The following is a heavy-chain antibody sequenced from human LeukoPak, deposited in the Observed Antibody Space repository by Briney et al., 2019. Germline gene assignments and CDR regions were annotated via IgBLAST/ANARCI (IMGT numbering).Heavy chain of an antibody. J-gene: IGHJ4*02. D-gene: IGHD5-18*01. CDR1: GFTFGSYG. CDR3: AKDHRGYSYGRIDY. V-gene: IGHV3-30*18. CDR2: ISYDGSNK. Sequence: TGRSLRLSCAASGFTFGSYGMHWVRQAPGKGLEWVAVISYDGSNKYYADSVKGRCTVSRDNSKNTLYLQMNSLRAEDTAVYYCAKDHRGYSYGRIDYWGQGPLVTVSS.